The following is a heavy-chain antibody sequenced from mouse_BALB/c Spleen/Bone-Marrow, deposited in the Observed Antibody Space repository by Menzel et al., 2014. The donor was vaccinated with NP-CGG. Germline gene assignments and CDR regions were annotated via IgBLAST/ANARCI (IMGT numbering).Heavy chain of an antibody. D-gene: IGHD1-1*01. CDR3: ARGRTTVVSDY. Sequence: VQLQQSGAEVVKPGASVKVSCKASGYTFTNYWMQWVKQRPGQGLEWIGEIEPSDSYTNYNQDFKGKATLTVDKSSSAAYMQVSSLTSKDSAVYYCARGRTTVVSDYWGQGTSLTVSS. CDR1: GYTFTNYW. CDR2: IEPSDSYT. V-gene: IGHV1-69*02. J-gene: IGHJ2*02.